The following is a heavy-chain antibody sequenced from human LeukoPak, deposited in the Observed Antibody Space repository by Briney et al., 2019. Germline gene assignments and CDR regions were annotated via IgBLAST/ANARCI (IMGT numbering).Heavy chain of an antibody. D-gene: IGHD6-19*01. V-gene: IGHV4-59*01. J-gene: IGHJ4*02. CDR2: IYYSGST. CDR1: GGSISSSY. Sequence: SETLSLTCTVSGGSISSSYWSWIRQPPGKGLEWIGYIYYSGSTYYNPSLKSRVTISVDTSKNQFSLKLSSVTAADTAVYYCARRVAVAGYFNYWGQGTLVTVSS. CDR3: ARRVAVAGYFNY.